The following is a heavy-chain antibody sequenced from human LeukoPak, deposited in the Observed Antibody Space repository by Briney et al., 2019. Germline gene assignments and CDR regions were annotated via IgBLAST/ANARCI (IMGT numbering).Heavy chain of an antibody. V-gene: IGHV3-30*03. J-gene: IGHJ4*02. CDR1: GFTFSSYG. CDR2: ISYDGSNK. D-gene: IGHD3-10*01. CDR3: ARDYHYYGSGSYYKGIDY. Sequence: GRSLRLSCAASGFTFSSYGMHWVRQAPGKGPEWVAVISYDGSNKYYADSVKGRFTISRDNSKNTLYLQMNSLRAEDTAVYYCARDYHYYGSGSYYKGIDYWGQGTLVTVSS.